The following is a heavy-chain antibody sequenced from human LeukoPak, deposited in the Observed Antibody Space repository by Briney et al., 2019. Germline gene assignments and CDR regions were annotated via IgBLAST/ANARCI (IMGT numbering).Heavy chain of an antibody. CDR2: INHSGST. J-gene: IGHJ4*02. Sequence: PSETLSLTGAVYGGSFSGYYWSWIRQPPGKGLEWIGEINHSGSTNYNPSLKSRVTISVDTSKNQFSLKLSSVTAADTAVYYCARAQDSSGWYSFFDYWGQGTLVTVSS. V-gene: IGHV4-34*01. D-gene: IGHD6-19*01. CDR1: GGSFSGYY. CDR3: ARAQDSSGWYSFFDY.